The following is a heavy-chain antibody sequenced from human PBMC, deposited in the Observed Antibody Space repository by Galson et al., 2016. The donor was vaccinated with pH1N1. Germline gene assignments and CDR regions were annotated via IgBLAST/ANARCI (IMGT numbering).Heavy chain of an antibody. J-gene: IGHJ4*02. CDR3: ARDSKGGIPFHH. CDR2: INPNSDVT. CDR1: GYIFTDYY. V-gene: IGHV1-2*02. Sequence: SVKVSCKASGYIFTDYYIHWVRQAPGKGLEWMGWINPNSDVTKYAQKFQDRVTMTRDTSINTAYMELSGLTSDDTAVYYCARDSKGGIPFHHWGQGTLVTLSS. D-gene: IGHD1-26*01.